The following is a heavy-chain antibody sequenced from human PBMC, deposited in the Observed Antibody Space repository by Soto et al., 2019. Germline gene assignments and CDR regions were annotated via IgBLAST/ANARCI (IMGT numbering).Heavy chain of an antibody. CDR3: AKTYYDILTGYYAPGAFDI. CDR2: IYPGDSDT. J-gene: IGHJ3*02. CDR1: GYSFTSYW. D-gene: IGHD3-9*01. V-gene: IGHV5-51*01. Sequence: PGESLKISCKGSGYSFTSYWIGWVRQMPGKGLEWMGIIYPGDSDTRYSPSFQGQVTISADKSISTAYLQWSSLKASDTAMYYCAKTYYDILTGYYAPGAFDIWGQGTMVTVSS.